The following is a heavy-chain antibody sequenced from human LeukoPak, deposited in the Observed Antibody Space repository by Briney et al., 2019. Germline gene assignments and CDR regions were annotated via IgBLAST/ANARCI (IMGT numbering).Heavy chain of an antibody. V-gene: IGHV4-61*08. Sequence: SETLSLTCTVTGGSISSGDYYWSWIRQPPGKGLEWIGYMYYSGSTNYNPSLKSRVTISVDTSKNQFSLKLSSVTAADTAVYYCARHEGPRGGMATTPWGQGTLVTVPS. CDR3: ARHEGPRGGMATTP. J-gene: IGHJ5*02. CDR2: MYYSGST. CDR1: GGSISSGDYY. D-gene: IGHD5-24*01.